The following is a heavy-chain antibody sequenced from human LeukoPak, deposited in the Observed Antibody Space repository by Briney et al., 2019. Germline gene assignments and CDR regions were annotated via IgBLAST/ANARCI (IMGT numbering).Heavy chain of an antibody. Sequence: PSETLSLTCTVSGGSIYSYYWTWIRQSPGKGLEWIGYIYDSGSTNYNPSLKSRLTLSVDVSKNQFSLKLSSVTAADTAVYCCARGAYSGYSFDYWGQGTLVTVSS. CDR3: ARGAYSGYSFDY. CDR1: GGSIYSYY. J-gene: IGHJ4*02. D-gene: IGHD5-12*01. V-gene: IGHV4-59*01. CDR2: IYDSGST.